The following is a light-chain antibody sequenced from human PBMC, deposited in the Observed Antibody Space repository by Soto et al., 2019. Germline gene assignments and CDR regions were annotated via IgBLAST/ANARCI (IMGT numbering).Light chain of an antibody. V-gene: IGLV1-40*01. CDR1: SSNIGAGYD. CDR3: QSYDSSLSGVRV. J-gene: IGLJ2*01. Sequence: QAVVTQPPSVSGAPGQRVTISCTGSSSNIGAGYDVHWYQQLPGTAPKLLIYGNSNRPSGVPDRFSGSKSGTSASLAITGLQAEDEADYYCQSYDSSLSGVRVFGGGTKLTVL. CDR2: GNS.